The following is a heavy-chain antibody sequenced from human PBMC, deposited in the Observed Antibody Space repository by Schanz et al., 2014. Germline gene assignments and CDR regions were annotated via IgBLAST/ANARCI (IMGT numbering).Heavy chain of an antibody. CDR3: VRDTDYHFDY. Sequence: EVQLVESGGGLVQPGESLRLSCAASGFSFSSFGMNWVRQAPGKGLEWVSYISSSGSYTNYADSVKGRFTISRDNSKNTLYLQMNSLRAEDTAVYYCVRDTDYHFDYWGQGTLVNDSS. V-gene: IGHV3-48*01. J-gene: IGHJ4*02. CDR1: GFSFSSFG. D-gene: IGHD4-17*01. CDR2: ISSSGSYT.